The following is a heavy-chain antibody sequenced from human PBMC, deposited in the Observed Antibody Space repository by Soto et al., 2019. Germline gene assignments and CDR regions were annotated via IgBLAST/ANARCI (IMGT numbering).Heavy chain of an antibody. V-gene: IGHV4-31*03. CDR2: INYRGST. CDR1: GGSINSGDSY. J-gene: IGHJ4*02. D-gene: IGHD2-15*01. Sequence: QVQLQESGPGLVRPSQTLSLICTVSGGSINSGDSYWNWIRQHPEKSLEWIGYINYRGSTFYNPSIKSRIILSVDTSKNQFSLKLSSVTVADTAVYYCARDAPGVAPYWGQGTLVTVSS. CDR3: ARDAPGVAPY.